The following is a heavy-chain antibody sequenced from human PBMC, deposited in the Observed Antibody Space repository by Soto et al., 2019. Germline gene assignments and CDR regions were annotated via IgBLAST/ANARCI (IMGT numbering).Heavy chain of an antibody. J-gene: IGHJ3*02. V-gene: IGHV4-59*01. CDR3: ARVWGGAFAI. CDR2: IYYSGST. D-gene: IGHD3-10*01. CDR1: GGSISSYY. Sequence: QVQLQESGPGLVKPSETLSLTCTVSGGSISSYYWRWIRQPPGKGLEWIGYIYYSGSTNYNSSLKRRVTTSVDTSENQFPPKLSSVTAASTAVYYCARVWGGAFAIWGQGSMVTVSS.